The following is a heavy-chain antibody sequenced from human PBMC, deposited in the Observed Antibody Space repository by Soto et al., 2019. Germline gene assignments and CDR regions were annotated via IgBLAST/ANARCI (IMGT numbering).Heavy chain of an antibody. D-gene: IGHD5-12*01. Sequence: EVQLVESGGGLVQPGGSLRLSCAASEFTFSTYWMSWVRQAPGKGLEWVANINQDGSQKYYVGSVKGRFTISRDNAKNSLYLQMNSLRAEDTAVYYCVRDCLRCAYGYSEYWGQGTLVTVSS. V-gene: IGHV3-7*01. CDR1: EFTFSTYW. J-gene: IGHJ4*02. CDR2: INQDGSQK. CDR3: VRDCLRCAYGYSEY.